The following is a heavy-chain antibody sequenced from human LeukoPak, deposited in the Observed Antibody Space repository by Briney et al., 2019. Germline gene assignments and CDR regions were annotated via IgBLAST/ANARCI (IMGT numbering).Heavy chain of an antibody. V-gene: IGHV1-46*01. Sequence: ASVKVSCKTSGYTFTSHYLHWVRQAPGQGLEWMGIINPSDRSTDYAQKFRGRMSVTRDTSTTTVFMELRSLRLADTAVYYCAIPDRRAYLTAVTGESFDVRGQGTLVTVSS. CDR3: AIPDRRAYLTAVTGESFDV. CDR1: GYTFTSHY. J-gene: IGHJ3*01. D-gene: IGHD4-17*01. CDR2: INPSDRST.